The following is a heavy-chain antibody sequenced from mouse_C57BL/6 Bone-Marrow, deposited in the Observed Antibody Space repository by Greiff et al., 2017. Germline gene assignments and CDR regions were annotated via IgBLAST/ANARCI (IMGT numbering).Heavy chain of an antibody. J-gene: IGHJ3*01. CDR1: GYTFTSYW. CDR3: ASRDYYGPFAD. D-gene: IGHD1-1*01. CDR2: IHPNSGST. Sequence: VQLQQPGAELVKPGASVKLSCKASGYTFTSYWMHWVKQRPGQGLEWIGMIHPNSGSTNYNEKFKSKATLTVDKSSSTAYMQLSSQTSEDSAVYGCASRDYYGPFADWGKGALVTVSA. V-gene: IGHV1-64*01.